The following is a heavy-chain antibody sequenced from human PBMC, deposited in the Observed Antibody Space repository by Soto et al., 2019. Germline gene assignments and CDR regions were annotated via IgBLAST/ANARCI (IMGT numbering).Heavy chain of an antibody. V-gene: IGHV4-59*01. CDR3: ARAPAPGHSYYYYYMDV. J-gene: IGHJ6*03. Sequence: SETLSLTCTVSGGSISNYYWSWLRQPPGKGLEYIGYIYYSGSTKYNPSLKSRVTISVDTTKNQFSLKLSSVTAADTAVYYCARAPAPGHSYYYYYMDVWGKGTTVTVSS. CDR2: IYYSGST. CDR1: GGSISNYY.